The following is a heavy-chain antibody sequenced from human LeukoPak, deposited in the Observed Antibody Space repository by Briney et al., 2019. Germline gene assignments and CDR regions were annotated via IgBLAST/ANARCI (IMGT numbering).Heavy chain of an antibody. CDR1: GGSFSGYY. CDR3: ARGAPNYDSRGNYFDY. Sequence: SETLSLTCAVYGGSFSGYYWSWIRQPPGKGLEWIGEINHSGSTNYNPSLKSRVTISVDTSKNQFSPKLSSVTAADTAVYYCARGAPNYDSRGNYFDYWGQGTLVTVSS. V-gene: IGHV4-34*01. CDR2: INHSGST. J-gene: IGHJ4*02. D-gene: IGHD3-22*01.